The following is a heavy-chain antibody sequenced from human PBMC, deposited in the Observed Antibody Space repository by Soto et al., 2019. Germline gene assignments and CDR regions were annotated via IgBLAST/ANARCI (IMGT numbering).Heavy chain of an antibody. J-gene: IGHJ5*02. V-gene: IGHV1-18*01. CDR3: ARGPRDIVVVVAAYWFDP. CDR1: GYTFTSYG. Sequence: ASVKVSCKASGYTFTSYGISWVRQAPGQGLEWMGWISAYNGNTNYAQKLQGRVTMTTDTSTSAAYMELRSLRSDDTAVYYCARGPRDIVVVVAAYWFDPWGQGTLVTVSS. CDR2: ISAYNGNT. D-gene: IGHD2-15*01.